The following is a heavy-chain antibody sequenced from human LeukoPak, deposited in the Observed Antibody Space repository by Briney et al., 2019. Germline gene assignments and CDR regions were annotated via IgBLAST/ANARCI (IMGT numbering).Heavy chain of an antibody. D-gene: IGHD3-10*01. J-gene: IGHJ5*02. V-gene: IGHV1-69*01. CDR1: GGTFISYA. CDR2: IIPIFGTA. Sequence: SVKVSCKASGGTFISYAISWVRQAPGQGLEWMGGIIPIFGTANYAQKFQGRVTITADESTSTAYMELSSLRSEDTAVYYCARGANYYGSGNNWFDPWGQGTLVTVSS. CDR3: ARGANYYGSGNNWFDP.